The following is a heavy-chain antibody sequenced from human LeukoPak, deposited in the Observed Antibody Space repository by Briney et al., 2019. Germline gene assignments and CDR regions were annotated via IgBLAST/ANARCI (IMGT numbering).Heavy chain of an antibody. D-gene: IGHD3-10*01. CDR2: ISSSSSYT. J-gene: IGHJ4*02. CDR1: GFTFSDYY. CDR3: ASGITMVRGVITDY. Sequence: PAGTLRLSCAASGFTFSDYYMSWIRQAPGKGLEWVSYISSSSSYTNYPDSVKGRFTISIDNAKNSLYLQMNSLRAEDTAVYYCASGITMVRGVITDYWGQGTLVTVSS. V-gene: IGHV3-11*06.